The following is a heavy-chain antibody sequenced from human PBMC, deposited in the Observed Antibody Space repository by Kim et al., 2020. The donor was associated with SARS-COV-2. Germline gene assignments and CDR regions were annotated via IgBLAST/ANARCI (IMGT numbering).Heavy chain of an antibody. CDR2: RERS. Sequence: RERSHFNPALRSRGTISVDTSKNQFSRKLTSVTAADTAVYYCARRGFYPDVWGQGTTVTVSS. CDR3: ARRGFYPDV. V-gene: IGHV4-39*01. J-gene: IGHJ6*02.